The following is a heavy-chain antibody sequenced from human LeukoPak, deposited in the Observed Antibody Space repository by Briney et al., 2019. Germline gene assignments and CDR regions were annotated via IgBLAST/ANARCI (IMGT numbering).Heavy chain of an antibody. Sequence: PGGSLRLSCAASGFTFSSYAMNWVRQAPGKGLERVSYISSSGSTIYYADSVKGRFTISRDNAKNSLYLQMNSLRAEDTAVYYCARHTRLFLVRGVRGRFDPWGQGTLVTVSS. V-gene: IGHV3-48*04. CDR1: GFTFSSYA. CDR2: ISSSGSTI. D-gene: IGHD3-10*01. CDR3: ARHTRLFLVRGVRGRFDP. J-gene: IGHJ5*02.